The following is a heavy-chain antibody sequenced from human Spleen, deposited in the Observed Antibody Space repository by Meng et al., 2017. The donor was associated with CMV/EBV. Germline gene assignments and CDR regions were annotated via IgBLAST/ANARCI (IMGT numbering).Heavy chain of an antibody. Sequence: GESLKISCAASGFTFSSYAMHWVRQAPGKGLEWVSLINSDSSRTHYADSVKGRFTISRDNSENTVYLQMNNLRAEDTAVYYCAKGPNWFDPWGQGALVTVSS. CDR2: INSDSSRT. J-gene: IGHJ5*02. CDR1: GFTFSSYA. CDR3: AKGPNWFDP. V-gene: IGHV3-23*03.